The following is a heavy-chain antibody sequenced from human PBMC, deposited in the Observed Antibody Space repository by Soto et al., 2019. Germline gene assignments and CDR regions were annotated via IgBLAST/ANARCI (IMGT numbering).Heavy chain of an antibody. CDR2: VYYSGST. J-gene: IGHJ4*03. CDR1: GGSISIYY. Sequence: PSETLSLTCTISGGSISIYYWSWIRQPPGKGLEWIGYVYYSGSTKYNPSLESRVTMSVDTSKNQFTLRVTSVTAAYTAVYYCATHRPTDADGYTLDFWGHGILVTVSS. V-gene: IGHV4-59*01. D-gene: IGHD6-13*01. CDR3: ATHRPTDADGYTLDF.